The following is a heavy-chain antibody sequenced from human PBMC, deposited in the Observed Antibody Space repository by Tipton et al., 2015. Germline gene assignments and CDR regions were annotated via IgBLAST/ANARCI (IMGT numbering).Heavy chain of an antibody. D-gene: IGHD3-10*01. CDR2: FSGTSDYT. J-gene: IGHJ5*02. V-gene: IGHV3-23*01. CDR3: AGRITMVRGVLIRPTQGWFDP. CDR1: GFTFSSYA. Sequence: GSLRLSCEGSGFTFSSYAMNWIRQAPGKGLEWVSTFSGTSDYTYYADSVKGRFTISRDNSKNTLYLHMNSLRAEDTAIYYCAGRITMVRGVLIRPTQGWFDPWGQGTLVTVSS.